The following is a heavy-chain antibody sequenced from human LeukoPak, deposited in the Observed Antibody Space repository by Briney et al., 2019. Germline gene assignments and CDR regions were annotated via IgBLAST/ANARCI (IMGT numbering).Heavy chain of an antibody. CDR1: GFTFSSYA. CDR3: AKDLGYSNSNLDYYYYMDV. Sequence: GGSLRLSCAASGFTFSSYAMSWVRQAPGKGLEWVSAISGSGGSTYYADSVKGRFTISRDNSKNTLYLQMNRLRAEDTAVYYCAKDLGYSNSNLDYYYYMDVWGKGTTVTVSS. V-gene: IGHV3-23*01. D-gene: IGHD4-11*01. J-gene: IGHJ6*03. CDR2: ISGSGGST.